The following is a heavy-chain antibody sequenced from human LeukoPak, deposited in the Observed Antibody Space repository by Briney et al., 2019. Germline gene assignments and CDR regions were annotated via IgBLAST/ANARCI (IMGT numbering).Heavy chain of an antibody. D-gene: IGHD1-26*01. CDR2: IYYSGST. Sequence: SETLSLTCTVSGGSISSSSYYWGWIRQPPGTGLEWIGSIYYSGSTYYNPSLKSRVTISVDTSKNQFSLKLSSVTAADTAVYYCARVDSGSYYLDYIFDYWGQGTLVTVSS. V-gene: IGHV4-39*07. CDR1: GGSISSSSYY. CDR3: ARVDSGSYYLDYIFDY. J-gene: IGHJ4*02.